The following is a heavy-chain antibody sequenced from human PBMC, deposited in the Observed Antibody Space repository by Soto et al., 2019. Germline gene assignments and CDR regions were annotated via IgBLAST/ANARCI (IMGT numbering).Heavy chain of an antibody. CDR1: GFTFSSYA. Sequence: EVQLVESGGGLVQPGGSLRLSCAASGFTFSSYAMHWVRQAPGKGLEYVSAISSNGGSTYYANSVKGRFTISRDNSKNTLYLQMGSLRAEDMAVYYCARAKYYDFWSGYYRTSTKGYYMDVWGKGTTVTVSS. CDR2: ISSNGGST. CDR3: ARAKYYDFWSGYYRTSTKGYYMDV. D-gene: IGHD3-3*01. V-gene: IGHV3-64*01. J-gene: IGHJ6*03.